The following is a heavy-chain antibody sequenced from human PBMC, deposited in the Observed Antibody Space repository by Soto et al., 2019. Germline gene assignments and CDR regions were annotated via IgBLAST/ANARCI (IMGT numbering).Heavy chain of an antibody. Sequence: EVQLVESGGGLIQPGGSLRLSCAASGFTVSSNYMSWVRQAPGKGLEWVSVIYSGGSTYYADSVKGRFTISRDNSKNRLYLQMNSLRAEDTAVYYCAKIAARSSCFDYWGQGTLFTVSS. V-gene: IGHV3-53*01. J-gene: IGHJ4*02. CDR1: GFTVSSNY. CDR2: IYSGGST. CDR3: AKIAARSSCFDY. D-gene: IGHD6-6*01.